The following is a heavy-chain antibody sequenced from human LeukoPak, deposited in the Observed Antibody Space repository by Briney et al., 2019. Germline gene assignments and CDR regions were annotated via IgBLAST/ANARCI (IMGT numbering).Heavy chain of an antibody. Sequence: SETLSLTCTVSGGSISSYYWSWIRQPPGKGLEWIGYIYYSGSTNYNPSLKSRVTISVDTSKNQFSLKLSSVTAADTAVYYCASHPIYGYSRDYWGQGTLVTVSS. V-gene: IGHV4-59*08. CDR2: IYYSGST. D-gene: IGHD5-18*01. CDR3: ASHPIYGYSRDY. J-gene: IGHJ4*02. CDR1: GGSISSYY.